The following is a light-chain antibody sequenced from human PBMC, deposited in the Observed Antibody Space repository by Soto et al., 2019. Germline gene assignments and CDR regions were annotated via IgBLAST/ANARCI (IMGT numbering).Light chain of an antibody. CDR1: SSDVGGYNY. Sequence: QSALTQPASVSGSPGQWTTISCTGTSSDVGGYNYVSWYQHHPGKAPKLMIYDVTNRPSGVSNRFSGSKSGNTASLTISGLQTEDEAHYYRSSYTSSNSYVFGTGTKLTVL. CDR2: DVT. J-gene: IGLJ1*01. CDR3: SSYTSSNSYV. V-gene: IGLV2-14*03.